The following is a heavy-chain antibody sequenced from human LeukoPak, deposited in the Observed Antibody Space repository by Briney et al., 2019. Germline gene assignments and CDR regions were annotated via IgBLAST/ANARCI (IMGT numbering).Heavy chain of an antibody. V-gene: IGHV3-15*01. J-gene: IGHJ4*02. Sequence: GGSLRLSCAASGFTFSNAWMSWVRQAPGKGLEWVGRIKSKTDGGTTDYAAPVKGRFTISRDDSKNTLYLQMDSLKTEDTAVYYCTTAGGPPMVRGRGGSDYWGQGTLVTVSS. CDR1: GFTFSNAW. CDR2: IKSKTDGGTT. D-gene: IGHD3-10*01. CDR3: TTAGGPPMVRGRGGSDY.